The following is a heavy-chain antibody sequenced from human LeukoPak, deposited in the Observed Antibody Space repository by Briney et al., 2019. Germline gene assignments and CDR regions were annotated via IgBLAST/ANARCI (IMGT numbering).Heavy chain of an antibody. Sequence: SEALSLTCTVSGGSISSYYWSWIRQPAGKGLEWIGRIYTSGSTNYNPSLKSRVTMPVDTSKNQFSLKLSSVTAADTAVYFCAREWSGSSGWYSVVDYYYYYGMDVWGQGTTVTVSS. D-gene: IGHD6-19*01. CDR3: AREWSGSSGWYSVVDYYYYYGMDV. CDR1: GGSISSYY. CDR2: IYTSGST. V-gene: IGHV4-4*07. J-gene: IGHJ6*02.